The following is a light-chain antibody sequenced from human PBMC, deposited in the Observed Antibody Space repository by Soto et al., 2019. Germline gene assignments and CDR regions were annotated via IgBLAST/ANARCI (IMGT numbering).Light chain of an antibody. CDR2: AAS. Sequence: AIRMTQSPSSFSASTGDRVTITCRASQGISSYLAWYQQKPGKAPKLLIYAASNLQSGVPSRFSGSGSGTDFTLTISCLQSEDFATYYCQQYYSYPLAFGQGTKVEIK. CDR1: QGISSY. CDR3: QQYYSYPLA. J-gene: IGKJ1*01. V-gene: IGKV1-8*01.